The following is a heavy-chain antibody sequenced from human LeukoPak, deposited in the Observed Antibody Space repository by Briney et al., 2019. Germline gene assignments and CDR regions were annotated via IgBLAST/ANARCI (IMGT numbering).Heavy chain of an antibody. CDR2: ISAYNGNT. CDR1: GYTFTGYY. J-gene: IGHJ4*02. V-gene: IGHV1-18*04. CDR3: ARAKWELLLFDY. Sequence: ASVKVSCKASGYTFTGYYMHWVRQAPGQGLEWMGWISAYNGNTNYAQKLQGRVTMTTDTSTSTAYMELRSLRSDDTAVYYCARAKWELLLFDYWGQGTLVTVSS. D-gene: IGHD1-26*01.